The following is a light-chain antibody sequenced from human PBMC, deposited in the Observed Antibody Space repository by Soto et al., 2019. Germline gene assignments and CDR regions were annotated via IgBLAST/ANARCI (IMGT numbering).Light chain of an antibody. CDR2: GAS. Sequence: EIVLTQSPCTLSFSPGERATLTCRASQSVSSSYLAWFQQKPGQAPRLLIYGASSRATGIPDRFSGSGSGTDLTLTISRLEPEDFAVYYCQQYGNAPFTFGPGTKVDIK. J-gene: IGKJ3*01. V-gene: IGKV3-20*01. CDR3: QQYGNAPFT. CDR1: QSVSSSY.